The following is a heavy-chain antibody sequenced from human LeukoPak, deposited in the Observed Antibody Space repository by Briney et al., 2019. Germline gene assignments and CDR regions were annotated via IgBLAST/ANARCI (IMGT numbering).Heavy chain of an antibody. V-gene: IGHV1-18*01. CDR2: ISGYNGKT. D-gene: IGHD1-20*01. J-gene: IGHJ6*03. CDR3: AREKEPYNWNYYYYYYMDV. CDR1: GYTFNNYG. Sequence: ASVKVSCKASGYTFNNYGISWVRQATGQGLEWMGWISGYNGKTVYAPKFQDRITVTIDASASTAYMELRSLRSDDTAVYYCAREKEPYNWNYYYYYYMDVWGKGTTVTVSS.